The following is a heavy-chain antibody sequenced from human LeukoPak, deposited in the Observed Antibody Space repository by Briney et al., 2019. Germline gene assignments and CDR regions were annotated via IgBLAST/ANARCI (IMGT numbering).Heavy chain of an antibody. J-gene: IGHJ4*02. CDR3: ARRDRIAGLGNDY. CDR1: GGSISSSSYY. Sequence: PETLSLTCTVSGGSISSSSYYWGWIRQPPGKGLEWIGSIYYSGSTYYNPSLKGRVTISVDTSKNQFSLKLSSVTAADTAVYYCARRDRIAGLGNDYWGQGTLVTVSS. CDR2: IYYSGST. V-gene: IGHV4-39*01. D-gene: IGHD6-13*01.